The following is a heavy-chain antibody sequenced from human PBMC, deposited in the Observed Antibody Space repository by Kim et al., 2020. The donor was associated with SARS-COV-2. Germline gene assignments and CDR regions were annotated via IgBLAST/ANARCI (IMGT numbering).Heavy chain of an antibody. CDR1: GYTFTSYA. CDR3: AREMVGGEGMDV. CDR2: INAGNGNT. Sequence: ASVKVSCKASGYTFTSYAMHWVRQAPGQRLEWMGWINAGNGNTKYSQKFQGRVTITRDTSASTAYMELSSLRSEDTAVYYCAREMVGGEGMDVWGQGTTVTVSS. J-gene: IGHJ6*02. V-gene: IGHV1-3*01. D-gene: IGHD2-8*01.